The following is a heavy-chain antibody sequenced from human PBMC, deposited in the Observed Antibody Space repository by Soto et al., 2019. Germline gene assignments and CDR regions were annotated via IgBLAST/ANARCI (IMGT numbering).Heavy chain of an antibody. CDR1: GDTFSSHA. V-gene: IGHV1-69*06. Sequence: SVKVSCKASGDTFSSHALSWVRQAPGQGLEWMGGIIPIFGARTYAQKFQGRVTISADKSTKTGYMELSSLTSEDTAVYYCARAVITMGPLYFDYWGQGTLVTVSS. CDR3: ARAVITMGPLYFDY. CDR2: IIPIFGAR. J-gene: IGHJ4*02. D-gene: IGHD3-10*01.